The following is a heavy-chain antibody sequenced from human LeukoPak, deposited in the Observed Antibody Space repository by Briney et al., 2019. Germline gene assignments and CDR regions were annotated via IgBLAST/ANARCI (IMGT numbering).Heavy chain of an antibody. Sequence: ASVKVSCKASGYTFTGYYMHWVRQAPGQGLEWMGRINPNSGGTNYAQKFQGWVTMTRDTSISTAYMELSRLRSDDTAVYYCARDVSGTTVTTNYYYYGMDVWGQGTTVTVSS. D-gene: IGHD4-17*01. CDR2: INPNSGGT. J-gene: IGHJ6*02. CDR3: ARDVSGTTVTTNYYYYGMDV. CDR1: GYTFTGYY. V-gene: IGHV1-2*04.